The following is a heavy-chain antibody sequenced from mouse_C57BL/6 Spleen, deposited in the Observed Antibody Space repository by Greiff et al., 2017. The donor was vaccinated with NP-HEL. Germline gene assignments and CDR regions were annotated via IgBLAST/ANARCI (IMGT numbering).Heavy chain of an antibody. CDR2: IYPRDGST. Sequence: QVQLQQSDAELVKPGASVKISCKVSGYTFTDHTIHWMKQRPEQGLEWIGYIYPRDGSTKYNEKFKGKATLTADKSSSTAYMQLNSLTSEDSAVYFCARFDYYGSSYWYFDVWGTGTTVTVSS. CDR3: ARFDYYGSSYWYFDV. J-gene: IGHJ1*03. V-gene: IGHV1-78*01. D-gene: IGHD1-1*01. CDR1: GYTFTDHT.